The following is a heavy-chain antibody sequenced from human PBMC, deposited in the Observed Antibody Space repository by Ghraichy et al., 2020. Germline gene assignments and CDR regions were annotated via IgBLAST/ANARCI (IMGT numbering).Heavy chain of an antibody. J-gene: IGHJ4*02. CDR1: GFTFSSYG. CDR3: ARDSYGDYGTHFDY. Sequence: GGSLRLSCAASGFTFSSYGMHWVRQAPGKGLEWVAVIWYDGSNKYYADSVKGRFTISRDNSKNTLYLQMNSLRAEDTAVYYCARDSYGDYGTHFDYWGQGTLVTVSS. V-gene: IGHV3-33*01. D-gene: IGHD4-17*01. CDR2: IWYDGSNK.